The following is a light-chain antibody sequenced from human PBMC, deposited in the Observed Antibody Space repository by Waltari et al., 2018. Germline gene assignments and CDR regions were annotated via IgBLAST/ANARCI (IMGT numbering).Light chain of an antibody. J-gene: IGLJ7*01. CDR1: SSTIRNNY. Sequence: QSVLTQPPSVSAAPGQRVTISCSGGSSTIRNNYVSWYRQFPGTAPKLLIYENSERPSGIPGRFSGSKSGTSATLDITGLQAGDEADYYCGTWDSSLSGAVFGGGTHLTVL. V-gene: IGLV1-51*02. CDR2: ENS. CDR3: GTWDSSLSGAV.